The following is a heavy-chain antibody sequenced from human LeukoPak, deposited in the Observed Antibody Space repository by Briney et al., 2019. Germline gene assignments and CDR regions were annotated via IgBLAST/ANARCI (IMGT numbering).Heavy chain of an antibody. D-gene: IGHD5-12*01. V-gene: IGHV4-4*07. Sequence: SETLSLTCTVSGGSISGYFWTWIRQPAGKELEWIGRVYTSGTTYYNPSLESRVTISLDTFNNQFSLRVTSVTAADTAIYYCARGTEKTRISGYYSFDHWGRGLLVTVSS. CDR1: GGSISGYF. CDR2: VYTSGTT. J-gene: IGHJ4*02. CDR3: ARGTEKTRISGYYSFDH.